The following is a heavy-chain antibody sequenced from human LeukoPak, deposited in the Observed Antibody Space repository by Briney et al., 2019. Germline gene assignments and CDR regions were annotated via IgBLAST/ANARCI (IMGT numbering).Heavy chain of an antibody. Sequence: PGGSLRLSCAASGFTFSSYWMSWVRQAPGKGLEWVANIKQDGSEQYYVDSVKGRFTISRDNAKKSLFLQMNSLRAEDTAVYYCASTHYADFWSGYYPLPHDYWGQGTLVTVSS. J-gene: IGHJ4*02. CDR1: GFTFSSYW. CDR2: IKQDGSEQ. CDR3: ASTHYADFWSGYYPLPHDY. D-gene: IGHD3-3*01. V-gene: IGHV3-7*01.